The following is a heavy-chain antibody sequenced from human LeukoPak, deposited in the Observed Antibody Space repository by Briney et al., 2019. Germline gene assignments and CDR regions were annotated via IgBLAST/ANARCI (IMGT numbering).Heavy chain of an antibody. CDR2: IYYSGST. J-gene: IGHJ5*02. Sequence: SETLSLTCTASGFTINDNTYHWVCIRQPPGKGLEWIGSIYYSGSTYYNPSLKSRVTISVDTSKNQFSLKLSSVTAADTAVYYCAGQALHVVIGPRLSTWGQGTLVTVSS. CDR1: GFTINDNTYH. V-gene: IGHV4-39*01. D-gene: IGHD3-22*01. CDR3: AGQALHVVIGPRLST.